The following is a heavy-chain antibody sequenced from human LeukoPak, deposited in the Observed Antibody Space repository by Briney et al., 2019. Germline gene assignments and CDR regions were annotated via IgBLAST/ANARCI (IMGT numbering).Heavy chain of an antibody. CDR1: GGSISSYY. D-gene: IGHD3-10*01. CDR3: ARDRYGSGTYYIDY. J-gene: IGHJ4*02. Sequence: SETLSLTCTVSGGSISSYYWSWIRQPAGKGLEWIGRIYTSGSTNYNPSLKSRITMSVDTSKNQFSLNLSSVTAADTAVYYCARDRYGSGTYYIDYWGQGTLVTVSS. V-gene: IGHV4-4*07. CDR2: IYTSGST.